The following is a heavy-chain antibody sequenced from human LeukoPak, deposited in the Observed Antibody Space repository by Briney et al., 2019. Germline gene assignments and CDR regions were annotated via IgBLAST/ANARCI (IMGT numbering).Heavy chain of an antibody. CDR1: GFTFSDYY. CDR2: ISSSDTYT. J-gene: IGHJ4*02. V-gene: IGHV3-11*06. CDR3: GRGTYSYRSSPAY. D-gene: IGHD5-18*01. Sequence: GGSLRLSCAASGFTFSDYYMSWIRQAPGKGLEWVSYISSSDTYTNYADSVKGRFTISRDNAKNSLYLQMNSLRAEDTAVYYWGRGTYSYRSSPAYGGQGTLVTVSS.